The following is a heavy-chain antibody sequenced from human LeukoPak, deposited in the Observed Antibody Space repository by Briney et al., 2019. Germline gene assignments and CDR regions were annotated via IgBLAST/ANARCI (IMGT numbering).Heavy chain of an antibody. CDR2: ISGSGRSA. CDR1: GFTFSNYA. J-gene: IGHJ3*02. D-gene: IGHD4-17*01. CDR3: AKDLLVRSGSTVTTGAFDI. V-gene: IGHV3-23*01. Sequence: SGGSLRLSCAASGFTFSNYAMSWVRQAPGKGLEWVSAISGSGRSAFYADSVRGRFTISRDNSKSTLYLQMNSLGAEDTAVYYCAKDLLVRSGSTVTTGAFDIWGQGTMVSVSS.